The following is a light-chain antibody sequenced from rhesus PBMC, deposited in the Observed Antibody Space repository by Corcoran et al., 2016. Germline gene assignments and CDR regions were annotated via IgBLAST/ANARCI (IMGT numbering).Light chain of an antibody. V-gene: IGKV2-65*01. J-gene: IGKJ3*01. CDR3: MQYTHLTFT. Sequence: DVVMTQSPLALPITPGQPASISCRSSQSLVHSNGNTYLSWFQPKPGQPPRLLIDKVSNRYSGVPARFSGSGAGTDFTRKISRVEAEDVGVYYCMQYTHLTFTFGPGTKLDIK. CDR2: KVS. CDR1: QSLVHSNGNTY.